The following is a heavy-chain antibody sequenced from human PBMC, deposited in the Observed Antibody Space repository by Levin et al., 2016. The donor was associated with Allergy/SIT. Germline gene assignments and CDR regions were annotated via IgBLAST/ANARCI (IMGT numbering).Heavy chain of an antibody. D-gene: IGHD6-19*01. CDR1: GFTFSSYS. CDR3: ARDVDGASGIAVAAY. Sequence: GGSLRLSCAASGFTFSSYSMNWVRQAPGKGLEWVSSISSSSSYIYYADSVKGRFTISRDNAKNSLYLQMNSLRAEDTAVYYCARDVDGASGIAVAAYWGQGTLVTVSS. J-gene: IGHJ4*02. CDR2: ISSSSSYI. V-gene: IGHV3-21*01.